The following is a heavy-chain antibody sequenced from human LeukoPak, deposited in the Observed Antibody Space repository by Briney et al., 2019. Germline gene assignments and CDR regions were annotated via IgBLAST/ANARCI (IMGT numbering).Heavy chain of an antibody. J-gene: IGHJ4*02. CDR2: IYHTGST. CDR3: ASKGY. V-gene: IGHV4-59*12. CDR1: GGSISSYY. Sequence: SETLSLTCTVSGGSISSYYWSWIRQPPGKGLEWIGYIYHTGSTSYNPSLKSRVTISIDRSKNQFSLKLSSVTAVDTAVYYCASKGYWGQGTLVTVSS.